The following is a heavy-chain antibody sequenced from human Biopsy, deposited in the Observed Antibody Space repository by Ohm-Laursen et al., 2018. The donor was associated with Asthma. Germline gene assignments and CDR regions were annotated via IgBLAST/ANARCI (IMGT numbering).Heavy chain of an antibody. Sequence: GTLSLTCPVYGGYLTGHYWNWIRQPPGKGLEWIGEIDQSGYTNYNPSLKSRVTISADTSKNQFHLNLSSVTAADTAAYFCARAAITGIRGWFDPWGQGTQVTVSS. CDR3: ARAAITGIRGWFDP. V-gene: IGHV4-34*01. D-gene: IGHD1-20*01. CDR2: IDQSGYT. CDR1: GGYLTGHY. J-gene: IGHJ5*02.